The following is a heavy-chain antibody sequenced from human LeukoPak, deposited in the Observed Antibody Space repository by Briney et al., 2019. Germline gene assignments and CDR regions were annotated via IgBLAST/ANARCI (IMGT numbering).Heavy chain of an antibody. V-gene: IGHV1-2*04. Sequence: GASVKVSCKASGYTFTGYYMHWVRQAPGQGLEWMGWINPNSGGTNYAQKFQGWVTMTRDTSISTAYMELSRLRSDDTAVYYCATTKGAYYDILTGNDAFDIWGQGTMVTVSS. D-gene: IGHD3-9*01. J-gene: IGHJ3*02. CDR2: INPNSGGT. CDR3: ATTKGAYYDILTGNDAFDI. CDR1: GYTFTGYY.